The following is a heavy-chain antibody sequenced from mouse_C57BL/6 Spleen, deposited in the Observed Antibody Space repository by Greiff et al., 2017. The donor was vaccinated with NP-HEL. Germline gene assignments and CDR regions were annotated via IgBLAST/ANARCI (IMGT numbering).Heavy chain of an antibody. CDR2: IDPSASYT. J-gene: IGHJ3*01. CDR1: GYTFTSYW. CDR3: ARTGPWFAY. Sequence: VQLQQPGAELVMPGASVKLSCKASGYTFTSYWMHWVKQRPGQGLEWIGEIDPSASYTNYNQKFKGKSTLTVDKSSSTAYMQLSSLTSEDSAVYYCARTGPWFAYWGQGTLVTVSA. V-gene: IGHV1-69*01. D-gene: IGHD4-1*01.